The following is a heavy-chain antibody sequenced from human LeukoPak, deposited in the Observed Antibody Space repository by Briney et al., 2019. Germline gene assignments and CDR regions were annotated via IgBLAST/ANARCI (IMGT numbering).Heavy chain of an antibody. J-gene: IGHJ3*02. CDR2: IYYSGST. Sequence: SETLSLTCTVSGGSISSYYWSWIRQPPGKGLEWIGYIYYSGSTNYNPSLKSRLTISVDKSKDQFSLTLSSVTAADTAVYYCAKSNGYGLVDIWGQGTMVTVSS. CDR1: GGSISSYY. CDR3: AKSNGYGLVDI. V-gene: IGHV4-59*12. D-gene: IGHD3-10*01.